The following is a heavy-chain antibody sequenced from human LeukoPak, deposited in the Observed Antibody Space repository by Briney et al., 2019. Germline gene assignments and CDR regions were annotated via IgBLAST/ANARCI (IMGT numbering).Heavy chain of an antibody. CDR1: GFTFSNYA. CDR3: AKGGDYHDY. J-gene: IGHJ4*02. CDR2: ISGSGGNT. Sequence: RGSLRLSCAASGFTFSNYAMSWVRQAPGKGLEWVSVISGSGGNTYYADSVKGRFTISRDNSKNTLYLQMNSLRVEDTAVYYCAKGGDYHDYWGQGTLVTVSS. V-gene: IGHV3-23*01.